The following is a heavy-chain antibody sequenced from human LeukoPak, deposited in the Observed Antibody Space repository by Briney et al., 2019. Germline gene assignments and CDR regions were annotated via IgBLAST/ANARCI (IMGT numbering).Heavy chain of an antibody. J-gene: IGHJ3*02. Sequence: PSETLSLTCTVSGYSISSGFYWGWIRQPPGKGLECIGSIYHSGSTYYNPSLKSRVTISVDTSKNQFSLKLSSVTAADTAVYYYARSPYYDILTGTFDIWGQGTMVTVSS. CDR2: IYHSGST. CDR3: ARSPYYDILTGTFDI. V-gene: IGHV4-38-2*02. CDR1: GYSISSGFY. D-gene: IGHD3-9*01.